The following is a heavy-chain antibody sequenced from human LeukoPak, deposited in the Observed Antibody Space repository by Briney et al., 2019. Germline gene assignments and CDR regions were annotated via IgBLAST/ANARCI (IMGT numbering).Heavy chain of an antibody. Sequence: GASVKVSCKASGYTFTGYYMHWVRQAPGQGLEWMGIINPSGGSTNYAQKFRGRVTMTRDTSTSTFYMELSGLRSEDTAVYYYARGYYDSTGDYWGQGTLVTVSS. CDR3: ARGYYDSTGDY. V-gene: IGHV1-46*01. CDR2: INPSGGST. CDR1: GYTFTGYY. J-gene: IGHJ4*02. D-gene: IGHD3-22*01.